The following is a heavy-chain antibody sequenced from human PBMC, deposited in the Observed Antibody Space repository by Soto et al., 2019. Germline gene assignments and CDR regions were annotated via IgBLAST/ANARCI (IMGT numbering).Heavy chain of an antibody. CDR1: GYTFTSYG. D-gene: IGHD2-15*01. CDR3: ARDQTSCSGGSCYQNPVDFDY. CDR2: ISAYNGNT. J-gene: IGHJ4*02. Sequence: QVQLVQSGAEVKKPGASVKVSCKASGYTFTSYGISWVRQAPGQGLEWMGWISAYNGNTNYAQKLQGRVTMTTDTSTSTAYMELRSLRSDDTAVYYCARDQTSCSGGSCYQNPVDFDYWGQGTLVTVSS. V-gene: IGHV1-18*01.